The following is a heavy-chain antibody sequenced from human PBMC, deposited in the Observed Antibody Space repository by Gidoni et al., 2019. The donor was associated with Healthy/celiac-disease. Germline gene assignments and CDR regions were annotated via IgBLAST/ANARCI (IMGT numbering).Heavy chain of an antibody. V-gene: IGHV3-66*01. CDR3: ARDDYGGNSTFGTYYYYYGMDV. D-gene: IGHD4-17*01. CDR1: GFTVSSNY. Sequence: EVQLVESGGGLVQPGGSLRLSCAASGFTVSSNYMSWVRQAPGKGLEWVSVIYSGGSTYYADSVKGRFTISRDNSKNTLYLQMNSLRAEDTAVYYCARDDYGGNSTFGTYYYYYGMDVWGQGTTVTVSS. CDR2: IYSGGST. J-gene: IGHJ6*02.